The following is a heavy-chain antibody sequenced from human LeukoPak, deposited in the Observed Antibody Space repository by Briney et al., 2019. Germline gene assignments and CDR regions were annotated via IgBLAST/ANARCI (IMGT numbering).Heavy chain of an antibody. CDR1: GGTFSSYV. Sequence: SVKVSCKASGGTFSSYVISWVRQAPGQGLEWMGGIIPIFGTANYAQKFQGRVTITTDESTSTAYMELSCLRSEDTAVYYCARDLGKYSGYDGGHDGYWGQGTLVTVSS. V-gene: IGHV1-69*05. CDR2: IIPIFGTA. D-gene: IGHD5-12*01. J-gene: IGHJ4*02. CDR3: ARDLGKYSGYDGGHDGY.